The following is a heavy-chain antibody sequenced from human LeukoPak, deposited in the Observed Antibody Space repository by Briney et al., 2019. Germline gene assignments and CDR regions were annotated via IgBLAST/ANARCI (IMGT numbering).Heavy chain of an antibody. J-gene: IGHJ4*02. V-gene: IGHV3-21*01. CDR3: TSGF. CDR2: LNSEGSDI. Sequence: GGSLRLSCAGSGFTFSSYTMNWVRQAPGKGLEWVSSLNSEGSDIYYAHSVKGRFTISRDNAKNSLYLQMHSLTAEDTAVYYCTSGFWGQGTLVTVSS. CDR1: GFTFSSYT.